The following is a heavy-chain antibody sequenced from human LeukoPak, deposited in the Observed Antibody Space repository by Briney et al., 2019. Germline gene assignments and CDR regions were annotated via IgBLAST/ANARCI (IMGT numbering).Heavy chain of an antibody. V-gene: IGHV1-2*02. D-gene: IGHD6-13*01. CDR3: ARDPKDQQGTIN. CDR1: GYIFTDHF. J-gene: IGHJ4*02. CDR2: INPNSGGT. Sequence: ASVKVSCKSSGYIFTDHFIHWVRQAPGQGLEWMGWINPNSGGTNNAQKFQGRVTMTGDTSIRTAYMELRRLRSDDTAVYYCARDPKDQQGTINWGQGTLVTVSS.